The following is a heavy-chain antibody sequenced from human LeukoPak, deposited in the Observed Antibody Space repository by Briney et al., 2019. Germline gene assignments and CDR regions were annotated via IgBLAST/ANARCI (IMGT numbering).Heavy chain of an antibody. D-gene: IGHD3-3*01. V-gene: IGHV4-34*01. CDR3: ASGGDDAFDI. Sequence: SETLSLTCAVYGGSFSGYYWSWIRQPPGKGLEWIGEINHSGSTNYNPSLKSRVTISVDTTKDQFSLKLSSVTAADTAVYYCASGGDDAFDIWGQGTMVTVSS. CDR2: INHSGST. CDR1: GGSFSGYY. J-gene: IGHJ3*02.